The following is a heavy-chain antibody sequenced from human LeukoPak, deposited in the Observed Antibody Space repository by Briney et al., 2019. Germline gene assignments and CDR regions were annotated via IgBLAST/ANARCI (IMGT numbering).Heavy chain of an antibody. D-gene: IGHD1-1*01. CDR3: AREGDLEAIYYYYMDV. CDR2: IWYDGSNK. V-gene: IGHV3-33*01. Sequence: GRSLRLSCAASGFTFSSYGMHWVRQAPGKGLEWVAVIWYDGSNKYYADSVKGRFTISRDNSKNTLYLQMNSLRAEDTAVYYCAREGDLEAIYYYYMDVWGKGTTVTVSS. J-gene: IGHJ6*03. CDR1: GFTFSSYG.